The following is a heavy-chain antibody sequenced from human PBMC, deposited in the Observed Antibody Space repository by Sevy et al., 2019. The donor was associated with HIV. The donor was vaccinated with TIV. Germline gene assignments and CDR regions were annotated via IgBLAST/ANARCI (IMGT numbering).Heavy chain of an antibody. CDR3: AREGCSKPHDY. CDR1: GFTFSNYA. CDR2: FSFGCGKI. J-gene: IGHJ4*02. D-gene: IGHD2-2*01. Sequence: GGCLRLSCAASGFTFSNYAMSWVRQAPGKGLEWFSTFSFGCGKINYADSVKGRFTISRDNSKNTLYLQMNSLRAEDMALYYSAREGCSKPHDYWGQGTLVTVSS. V-gene: IGHV3-23*01.